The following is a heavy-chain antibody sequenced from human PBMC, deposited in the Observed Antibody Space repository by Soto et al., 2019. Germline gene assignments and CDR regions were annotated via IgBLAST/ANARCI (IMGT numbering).Heavy chain of an antibody. D-gene: IGHD2-2*01. CDR1: GFTFSSYA. CDR2: ISYDGSNK. V-gene: IGHV3-30-3*01. CDR3: ARAHCSSTSCYRGGIDY. J-gene: IGHJ4*02. Sequence: VQLVESGGGLVQPGGSLRLSCAASGFTFSSYAMHWVRQAPGKGLEWVAVISYDGSNKYYADSVKGRFTISRDNSKNTLYLQMNSLRAEDTAVYYCARAHCSSTSCYRGGIDYWGQGTLVTVSS.